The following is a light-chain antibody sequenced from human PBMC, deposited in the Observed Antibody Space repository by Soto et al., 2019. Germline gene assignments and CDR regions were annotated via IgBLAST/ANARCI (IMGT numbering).Light chain of an antibody. Sequence: QSVLTQPPSVYGAPGQRDTISCTGSSSNIGAGYDVHWYQQLPGRAPKLLIYGNTNRPSGVPDRFSGSKSGTSASLAITGLQAEDEADYYCLSFDSSLSVVFGGGTKLTVL. CDR2: GNT. V-gene: IGLV1-40*01. CDR1: SSNIGAGYD. J-gene: IGLJ2*01. CDR3: LSFDSSLSVV.